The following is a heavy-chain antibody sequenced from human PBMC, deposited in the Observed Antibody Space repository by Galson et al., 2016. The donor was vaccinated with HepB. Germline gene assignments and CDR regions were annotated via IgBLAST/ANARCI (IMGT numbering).Heavy chain of an antibody. D-gene: IGHD6-6*01. Sequence: SLRLSCAASGLNFDFYAMHWVRQVPGKGLEWVSGISWDSKDIGYADSVKGRFTVSRDNTKNSLYLQMNSLRPEDTALYYCIKDDRGSPSEGYWGQGTLVTVSS. CDR3: IKDDRGSPSEGY. CDR1: GLNFDFYA. V-gene: IGHV3-9*01. CDR2: ISWDSKDI. J-gene: IGHJ4*02.